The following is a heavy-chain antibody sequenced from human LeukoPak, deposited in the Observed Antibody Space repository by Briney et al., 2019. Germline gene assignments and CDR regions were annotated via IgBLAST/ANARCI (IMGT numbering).Heavy chain of an antibody. V-gene: IGHV1-2*02. J-gene: IGHJ5*02. D-gene: IGHD2-2*02. Sequence: GASVTVSCKASGYTFTCYYMHWVRQAPGQGLEWMGWINPNSGGTNYAQKFQGRVTMTRDTSISTAYMELSRLRSDDTAVYYCARVVGPIVVVPAAITGPFDPWGQGTLVTVSS. CDR3: ARVVGPIVVVPAAITGPFDP. CDR1: GYTFTCYY. CDR2: INPNSGGT.